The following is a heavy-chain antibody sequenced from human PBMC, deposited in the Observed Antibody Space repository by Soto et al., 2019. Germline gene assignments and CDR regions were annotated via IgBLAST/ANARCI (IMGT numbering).Heavy chain of an antibody. V-gene: IGHV1-18*04. CDR3: ARLRFLEWLLSTPNYYCMDV. Sequence: QVHLVQSGAEVKKPGASVKVSCKSSGYTFTSYGMSWVRQAPGQGLEWMGWISAYNGNTNYAQKLQGRVTMTTDTSTSTAYMELRSLRSDDTAVYYCARLRFLEWLLSTPNYYCMDVWGQGTTVTVSS. CDR2: ISAYNGNT. D-gene: IGHD3-3*01. J-gene: IGHJ6*02. CDR1: GYTFTSYG.